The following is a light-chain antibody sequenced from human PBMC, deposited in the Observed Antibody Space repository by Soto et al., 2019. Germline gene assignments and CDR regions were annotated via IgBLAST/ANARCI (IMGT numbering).Light chain of an antibody. V-gene: IGKV1-39*01. CDR2: AAS. CDR3: QQSYNTPVT. Sequence: IVMTQSPSSLSVSVGDRVTITCRASQSISHNLGWYQQKPGKAPELLNYAASILQIGVPSRFSGSGSGTDFTLTISSLQPEDFATYYCQQSYNTPVTFGQGTKVDI. CDR1: QSISHN. J-gene: IGKJ1*01.